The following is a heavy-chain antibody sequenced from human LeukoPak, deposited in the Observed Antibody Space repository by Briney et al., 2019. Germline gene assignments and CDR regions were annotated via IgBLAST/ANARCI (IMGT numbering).Heavy chain of an antibody. CDR1: GFTFSGYD. D-gene: IGHD3-9*01. V-gene: IGHV3-13*04. CDR2: IGRAGDT. J-gene: IGHJ4*02. Sequence: GGSLRLSCAASGFTFSGYDMHWVRQATGKGLEWVSAIGRAGDTYYSGSVKGRFTISRENAKNSLYLQMNSLRAGDTALYYCARGNILAGYSDWGQGTLVTVSS. CDR3: ARGNILAGYSD.